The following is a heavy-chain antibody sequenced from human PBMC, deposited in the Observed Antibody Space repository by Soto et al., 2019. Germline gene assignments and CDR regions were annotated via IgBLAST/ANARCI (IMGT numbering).Heavy chain of an antibody. D-gene: IGHD2-15*01. CDR3: ARDCGYCSGGSCYSGYYYYYGMDV. Sequence: QVQLVESGGGLVKPGRSLRLSCAASGFTFSDYYMSWIRQAPGKGLEWVSYISSSSSYTNYADSVKGRFTSSRDNAKNSLYLEMNSLRAEETAVYYCARDCGYCSGGSCYSGYYYYYGMDVWGQGTTVTVSS. CDR2: ISSSSSYT. J-gene: IGHJ6*02. CDR1: GFTFSDYY. V-gene: IGHV3-11*06.